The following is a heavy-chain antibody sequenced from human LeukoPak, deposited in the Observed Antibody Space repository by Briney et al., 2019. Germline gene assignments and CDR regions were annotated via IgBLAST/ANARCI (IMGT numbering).Heavy chain of an antibody. V-gene: IGHV3-23*01. CDR3: AKDFIAMSEWEPLGD. CDR2: IIPSGGTT. Sequence: PGGSLRPSCAASGFTFSRYAMSWVRQAPGKGLEWVSAIIPSGGTTYYAESVKGRFTISRDNSRNTLYLQMNSLRAEDTAVYYCAKDFIAMSEWEPLGDWGQGTLVTVSS. CDR1: GFTFSRYA. D-gene: IGHD1-26*01. J-gene: IGHJ4*02.